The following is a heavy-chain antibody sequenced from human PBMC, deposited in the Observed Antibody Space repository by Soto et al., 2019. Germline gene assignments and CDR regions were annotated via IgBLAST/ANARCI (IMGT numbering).Heavy chain of an antibody. CDR3: ARHRAMIVVVITPGVYDY. V-gene: IGHV4-39*01. D-gene: IGHD3-22*01. CDR1: GGCISSSSYY. CDR2: IYYSGST. J-gene: IGHJ4*02. Sequence: SETLSLTCTVSGGCISSSSYYWGWIRQPPGKGLEWIGSIYYSGSTYYNPSLKSRVTISVDTSKNQFSLKLSSVTAADTAVYYCARHRAMIVVVITPGVYDYWGQGTLVTVSS.